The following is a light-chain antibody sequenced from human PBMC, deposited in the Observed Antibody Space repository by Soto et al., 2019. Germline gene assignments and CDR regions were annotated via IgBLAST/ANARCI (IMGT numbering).Light chain of an antibody. CDR2: EVS. CDR1: SSDVGGYNY. Sequence: QSALTQPPSASGSPGQSVTISCTGTSSDVGGYNYVSWYQQHPGRAPKLMIYEVSQRPSGVPDRFSGSKSGNTASLTVSGLQAEDEAEYYCSSYAGSNNYVVFGGGTKLTVL. J-gene: IGLJ2*01. V-gene: IGLV2-8*01. CDR3: SSYAGSNNYVV.